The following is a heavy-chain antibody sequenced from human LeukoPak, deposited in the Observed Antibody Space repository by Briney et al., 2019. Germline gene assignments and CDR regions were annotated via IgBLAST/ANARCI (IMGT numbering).Heavy chain of an antibody. V-gene: IGHV4-59*08. CDR2: IFYSGST. CDR3: ARRRSGLFDY. Sequence: PSQTRSRTCTLSGGPITSYYWSWIRHPPGKGRGWVACIFYSGSTTNHPSPKSRVNTSLDPSKNQLSLNLTSVSAADTAVYYCARRRSGLFDYWGQGILVTVSS. J-gene: IGHJ4*02. CDR1: GGPITSYY.